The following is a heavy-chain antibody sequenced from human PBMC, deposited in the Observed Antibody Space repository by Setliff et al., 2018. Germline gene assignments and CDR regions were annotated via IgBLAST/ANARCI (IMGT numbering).Heavy chain of an antibody. CDR2: ISPHSGRA. Sequence: ASVKVSCKASGYTSTTNALHWMRQAPGQGFEWMGWISPHSGRAFYAPQFQDRVIMTTDTSTNTAYMDLGSLRSDDTAFYFCARVMAVFAIEGLQGGGFDYWGQGTLVTVSS. CDR3: ARVMAVFAIEGLQGGGFDY. CDR1: GYTSTTNA. V-gene: IGHV1-18*01. J-gene: IGHJ4*02. D-gene: IGHD2-8*02.